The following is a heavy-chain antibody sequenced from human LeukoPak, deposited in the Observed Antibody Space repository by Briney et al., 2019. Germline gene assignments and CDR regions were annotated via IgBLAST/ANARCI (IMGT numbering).Heavy chain of an antibody. CDR3: ARQGSLGYYYYGMDV. Sequence: GESLKISCKGSGYSFTSYWIGWVRQMPGKGLEWMGIIYPGDSDTRYSPSFQGQVTISADKSISTAYLQWSSLKAPDTAMYYCARQGSLGYYYYGMDVWGQGTTVTVSS. CDR2: IYPGDSDT. CDR1: GYSFTSYW. J-gene: IGHJ6*02. V-gene: IGHV5-51*01.